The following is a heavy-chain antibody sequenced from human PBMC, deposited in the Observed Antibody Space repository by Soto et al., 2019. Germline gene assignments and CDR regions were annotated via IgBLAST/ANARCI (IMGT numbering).Heavy chain of an antibody. CDR1: GFTFNNYA. D-gene: IGHD6-19*01. V-gene: IGHV3-23*01. CDR2: ISGSGGII. CDR3: AKRTAVAAKGTDY. Sequence: EVQLLESGGGLVQPGGSLRLSCAASGFTFNNYAMSWVRQAPAKGLEWVSAISGSGGIIDYADSVKGRFTISRDNSKNTLYLQMNSLRAEDTALYYCAKRTAVAAKGTDYWGQGTQVTVSS. J-gene: IGHJ4*02.